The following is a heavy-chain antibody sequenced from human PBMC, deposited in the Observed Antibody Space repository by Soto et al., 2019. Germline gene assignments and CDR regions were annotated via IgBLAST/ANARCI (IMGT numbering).Heavy chain of an antibody. V-gene: IGHV4-59*01. J-gene: IGHJ4*02. D-gene: IGHD2-15*01. Sequence: SETLSLTCTVSGGSISSYYWSWIRQPPGKGLEWIGYIYYSWSTNYNPSLKSRVTISVDTSKNQFSLKLSSVTAAHTAVYYCERVLQIGYCSGGSCPFDYWGQGTLV. CDR2: IYYSWST. CDR3: ERVLQIGYCSGGSCPFDY. CDR1: GGSISSYY.